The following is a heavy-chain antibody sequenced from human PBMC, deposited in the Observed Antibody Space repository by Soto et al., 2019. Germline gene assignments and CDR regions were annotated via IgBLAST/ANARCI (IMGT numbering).Heavy chain of an antibody. V-gene: IGHV1-46*01. CDR3: AKVGGIAVAGTPGYYYGMDV. CDR1: GYTFINYY. D-gene: IGHD6-19*01. J-gene: IGHJ6*02. Sequence: ASVKVSCKASGYTFINYYIHWVRQAPGQGLEWMGIINPSGGSTSYAQKFQGRVTMTRDTSTSTAYMELSRLRSDDTAVYYCAKVGGIAVAGTPGYYYGMDVWGQGTTVTVSS. CDR2: INPSGGST.